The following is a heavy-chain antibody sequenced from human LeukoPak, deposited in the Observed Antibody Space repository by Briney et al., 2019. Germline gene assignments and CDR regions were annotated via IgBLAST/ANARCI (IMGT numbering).Heavy chain of an antibody. CDR3: ARDYCRTTTCRLDF. J-gene: IGHJ4*02. Sequence: PGGSVKLSCAASGFIFSSYSMNWVRQAPGKGLEWISFISSGSSSIYYADSVKGRFTISRDNAKNSLYLQLNSLRAEDTAVYYCARDYCRTTTCRLDFWGQGTLVTVSS. D-gene: IGHD2-2*01. CDR2: ISSGSSSI. CDR1: GFIFSSYS. V-gene: IGHV3-48*04.